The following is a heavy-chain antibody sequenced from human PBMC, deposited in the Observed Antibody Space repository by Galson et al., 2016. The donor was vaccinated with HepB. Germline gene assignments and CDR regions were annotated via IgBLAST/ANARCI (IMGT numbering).Heavy chain of an antibody. CDR3: AGVNQFWSGYVPPQNYGMYV. J-gene: IGHJ6*02. Sequence: SVKVSCKASGYTFTSYGVSWVRQAPGQGLEWMGWISAYNGNTNYAQKVQGRVSMTRDTSTSTAYMELRSLGSGDTATYYWAGVNQFWSGYVPPQNYGMYVWGQGTTVPVSS. CDR1: GYTFTSYG. V-gene: IGHV1-18*01. D-gene: IGHD3-3*01. CDR2: ISAYNGNT.